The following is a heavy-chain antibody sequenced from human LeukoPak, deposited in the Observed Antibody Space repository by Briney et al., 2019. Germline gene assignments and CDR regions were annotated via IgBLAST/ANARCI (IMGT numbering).Heavy chain of an antibody. CDR2: IYYSGST. CDR3: AREGTAMVGDAFDI. CDR1: GDSISNYY. Sequence: SETLSLTCSVSGDSISNYYWSWIRQPPGKGLEWIGYIYYSGSTNYNPSLKSRVTISVDTSKNQFSLKLSSVTAADTAVYYCAREGTAMVGDAFDIWGQGTMVTVSS. D-gene: IGHD5-18*01. J-gene: IGHJ3*02. V-gene: IGHV4-59*01.